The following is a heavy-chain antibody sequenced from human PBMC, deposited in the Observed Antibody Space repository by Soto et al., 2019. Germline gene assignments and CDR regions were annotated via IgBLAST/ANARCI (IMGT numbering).Heavy chain of an antibody. CDR2: ISGSGGST. V-gene: IGHV3-23*01. D-gene: IGHD4-4*01. J-gene: IGHJ5*02. CDR1: GFTFSSYA. Sequence: EVQLLESGGGLVHPGGSLRLSCAASGFTFSSYAMSWVRQAPGKGLGWVSAISGSGGSTYYADSVKGRFTISRDNSKNTLFLQMNSLRAEDTAVYYCAKVASGSNYYWFDPWGQGTLVTVSS. CDR3: AKVASGSNYYWFDP.